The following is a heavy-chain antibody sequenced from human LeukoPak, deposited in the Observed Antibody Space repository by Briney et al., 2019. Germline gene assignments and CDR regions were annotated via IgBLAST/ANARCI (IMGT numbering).Heavy chain of an antibody. CDR3: ARDRGYYYDSPGDH. J-gene: IGHJ4*02. V-gene: IGHV3-30*03. CDR2: ISYDGSNK. CDR1: GFTFSSYG. Sequence: GGSLRLSCAASGFTFSSYGMHWVRQAPGKGLEWVAVISYDGSNKYYADSVKGRFTISRDNSKNTLYLQMNSLRAEDTAVYYCARDRGYYYDSPGDHWGQGTLVTVSS. D-gene: IGHD3-22*01.